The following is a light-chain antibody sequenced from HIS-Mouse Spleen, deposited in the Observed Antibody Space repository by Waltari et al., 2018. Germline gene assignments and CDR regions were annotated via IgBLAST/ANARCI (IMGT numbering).Light chain of an antibody. Sequence: QSALTQPASVSGSPGQSITISCTGTSSDVGSYNLVSWYQQHPGKAPKLMIYEGSKRPSGVSNRVSGSKACNTASLTISGLQAEDEADYYCCSYAGSSAVVFGGGTKLTVL. CDR2: EGS. CDR3: CSYAGSSAVV. V-gene: IGLV2-23*01. J-gene: IGLJ2*01. CDR1: SSDVGSYNL.